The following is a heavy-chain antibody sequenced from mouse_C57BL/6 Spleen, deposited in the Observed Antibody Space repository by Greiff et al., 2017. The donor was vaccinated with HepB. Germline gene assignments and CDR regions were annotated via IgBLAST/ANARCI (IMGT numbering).Heavy chain of an antibody. CDR1: GYTFTDYN. V-gene: IGHV1-18*01. Sequence: VQLQQSGPELVKPGASVKIPCKASGYTFTDYNMDWVKQSHGKSLEWIGDINPNNGGTIYNQKFKGKATLTVDKSSSTAYMELRSLTSEDTAVYYCARGIYYDYDVAYWGQGTLVTVSA. CDR2: INPNNGGT. J-gene: IGHJ3*01. CDR3: ARGIYYDYDVAY. D-gene: IGHD2-4*01.